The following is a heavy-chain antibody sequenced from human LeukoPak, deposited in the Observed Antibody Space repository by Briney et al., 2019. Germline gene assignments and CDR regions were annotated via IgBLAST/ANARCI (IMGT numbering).Heavy chain of an antibody. CDR3: AKRGVVIRVILVGFHKEAYYFDS. D-gene: IGHD3-22*01. Sequence: GGSLRLSCAVSGITFSNYGMSWVRQAPGKGLECVAGISESGCKTNYADSVKGRFTISRDKPKNTLYLQMNSLRAEDTAVYFCAKRGVVIRVILVGFHKEAYYFDSWGQGALVTVSS. CDR1: GITFSNYG. V-gene: IGHV3-23*01. CDR2: ISESGCKT. J-gene: IGHJ4*02.